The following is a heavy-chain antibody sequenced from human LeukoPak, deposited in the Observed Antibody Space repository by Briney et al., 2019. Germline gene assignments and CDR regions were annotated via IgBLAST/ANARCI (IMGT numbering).Heavy chain of an antibody. J-gene: IGHJ4*02. Sequence: PSETLSLTCTVSGDSISGYYWSWIRQPPGKGLEWIGYIYSSGSTNYSPSLKSRVTMSIDTSKNQFSLKLTSVTAADTAIYYCARVKGWNSSGWYGFDYWGQGTLVAVS. CDR3: ARVKGWNSSGWYGFDY. CDR2: IYSSGST. V-gene: IGHV4-59*01. D-gene: IGHD6-19*01. CDR1: GDSISGYY.